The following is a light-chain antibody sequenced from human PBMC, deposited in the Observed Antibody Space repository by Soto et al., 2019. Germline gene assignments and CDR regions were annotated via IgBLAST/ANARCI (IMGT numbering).Light chain of an antibody. J-gene: IGKJ5*01. CDR2: GAS. Sequence: EIVLTQSPGTLSLSPGERATLSCRASQSVGNNFLAWYQQKPGQAPRLLIYGASSRATGIPDRFSGSGSGTDFTLTISSLEPEDFAVYYCQQYGSSITFGQGTRLEIK. CDR3: QQYGSSIT. V-gene: IGKV3-20*01. CDR1: QSVGNNF.